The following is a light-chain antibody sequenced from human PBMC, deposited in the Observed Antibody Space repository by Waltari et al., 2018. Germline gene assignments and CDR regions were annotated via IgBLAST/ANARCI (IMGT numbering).Light chain of an antibody. CDR1: SSSSDMN. J-gene: IGLJ2*01. CDR2: EVS. Sequence: QSALTQLPSASGSPGQAVTISCTGTSSSSDMNVSWYQQHPGKAPQLLSYEVSKRPSGVPPLFAGSEAGNTASLTVSGHQAEDAADYYCSSDVGPDNLLFGGGTKLTVL. V-gene: IGLV2-8*01. CDR3: SSDVGPDNLL.